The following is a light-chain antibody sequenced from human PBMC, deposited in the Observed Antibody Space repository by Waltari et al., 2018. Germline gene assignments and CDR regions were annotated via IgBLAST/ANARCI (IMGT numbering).Light chain of an antibody. V-gene: IGLV7-43*01. Sequence: QTVVTQEPSLTVSPGGTVTITCASSTGTVTSGFFPNWFQQKPGQAPRARIYRTDNKQSWTPARFSGSLLGGKAALTLSNAQPEDEADYYCLLMSGNAWVFGGGTKLTVL. J-gene: IGLJ3*02. CDR1: TGTVTSGFF. CDR2: RTD. CDR3: LLMSGNAWV.